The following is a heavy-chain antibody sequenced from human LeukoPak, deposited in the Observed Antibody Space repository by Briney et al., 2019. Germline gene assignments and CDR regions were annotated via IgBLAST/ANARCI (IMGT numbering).Heavy chain of an antibody. Sequence: GGSLRLSCAASGFSVSNNYMSWVRQAPGKGLEWVSVIYSGGSTFYADSVKGRFTISRDNSKNTLYLQMNSLRAEDTAVYYCARDKPPPYYYDSSGIFDYWGQGTLVTVSS. CDR1: GFSVSNNY. D-gene: IGHD3-22*01. V-gene: IGHV3-66*01. CDR3: ARDKPPPYYYDSSGIFDY. J-gene: IGHJ4*02. CDR2: IYSGGST.